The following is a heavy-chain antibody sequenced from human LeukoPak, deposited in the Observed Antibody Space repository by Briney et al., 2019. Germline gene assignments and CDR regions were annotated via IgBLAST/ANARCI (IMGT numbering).Heavy chain of an antibody. CDR1: GASISSGDDY. V-gene: IGHV4-30-4*01. CDR3: ARYSSSSGAFDY. CDR2: IYYSGTT. Sequence: SETLSLTCTVSGASISSGDDYWSWIRQPPGKGLEWIGYIYYSGTTYYNPSLKSRVTISVDTSKNQFSLKVSSVTAADTAVYYCARYSSSSGAFDYWGRGTLVTVSS. J-gene: IGHJ4*02. D-gene: IGHD6-6*01.